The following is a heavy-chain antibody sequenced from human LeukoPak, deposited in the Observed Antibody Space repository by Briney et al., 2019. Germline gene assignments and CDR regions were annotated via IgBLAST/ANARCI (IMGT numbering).Heavy chain of an antibody. CDR3: ARGYDILTGYYTPYWFDP. J-gene: IGHJ5*02. CDR2: ISGYNGNT. Sequence: GASVRVSCKASGYTFSSYVISWVRQAPGQGLDWMGWISGYNGNTNYAQKLQGRVTMTTDTSTSTAYMELRSLTSDDTAVYYCARGYDILTGYYTPYWFDPWGQGTLVTVSS. V-gene: IGHV1-18*01. D-gene: IGHD3-9*01. CDR1: GYTFSSYV.